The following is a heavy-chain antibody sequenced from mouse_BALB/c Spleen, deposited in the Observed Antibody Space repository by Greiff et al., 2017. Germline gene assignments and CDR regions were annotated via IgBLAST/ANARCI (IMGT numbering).Heavy chain of an antibody. CDR3: ARGSRYGSSPYYAMDY. CDR1: GFTFSSYA. D-gene: IGHD1-1*01. CDR2: ISSGGSYT. Sequence: EVQGVESGGGLVKPGGSLKLSCAASGFTFSSYAMSWVRQSPEKRLEWVAEISSGGSYTYYPDTVTGRFTISRDNAKNTLYLEMSSLRSEDTAMYYCARGSRYGSSPYYAMDYWGQGTSVTVSS. J-gene: IGHJ4*01. V-gene: IGHV5-9-4*01.